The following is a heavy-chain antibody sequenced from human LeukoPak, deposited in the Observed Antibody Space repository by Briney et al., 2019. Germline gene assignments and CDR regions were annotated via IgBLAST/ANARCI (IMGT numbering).Heavy chain of an antibody. CDR2: IRYDGSNK. Sequence: GGSLRLSCAASGFTFSSYAMHWVRQAPGKGLEWVAFIRYDGSNKYYADSVKGRFTISRDNSKNTLYLQMNSLRAEDTAVYYCAKGGGYCSSTSCQIFNWFDPWGQGTLATVSS. CDR3: AKGGGYCSSTSCQIFNWFDP. V-gene: IGHV3-30*02. D-gene: IGHD2-2*01. CDR1: GFTFSSYA. J-gene: IGHJ5*02.